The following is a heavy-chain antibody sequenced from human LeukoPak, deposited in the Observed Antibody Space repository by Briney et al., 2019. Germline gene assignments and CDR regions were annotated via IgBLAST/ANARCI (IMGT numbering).Heavy chain of an antibody. CDR1: GGPISSSSYY. CDR2: IYTSGST. CDR3: ARDRDWNYGAGAFDI. J-gene: IGHJ3*02. D-gene: IGHD1-7*01. Sequence: TLSLTCPVSGGPISSSSYYWSWIRQSAGKGLAWIWRIYTSGSTNYNPSLKSRVTMSVDTSKNQFSLKVSSVTAADTAVYYCARDRDWNYGAGAFDIWGQGTMVTVSS. V-gene: IGHV4-61*02.